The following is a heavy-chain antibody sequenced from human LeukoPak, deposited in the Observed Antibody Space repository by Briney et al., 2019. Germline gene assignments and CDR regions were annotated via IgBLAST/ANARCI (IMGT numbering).Heavy chain of an antibody. V-gene: IGHV3-7*01. CDR1: GFTFSNYW. J-gene: IGHJ4*02. Sequence: GGSLRLSCAASGFTFSNYWMSWVRQAPGKGLEWVANIKQDGSEKYYVDSVKGRFTISRDNAKNSLYLQMNSLRAEDTAVYYCARVTIAAAQYYSDYWGQGTLVTVSS. D-gene: IGHD6-13*01. CDR2: IKQDGSEK. CDR3: ARVTIAAAQYYSDY.